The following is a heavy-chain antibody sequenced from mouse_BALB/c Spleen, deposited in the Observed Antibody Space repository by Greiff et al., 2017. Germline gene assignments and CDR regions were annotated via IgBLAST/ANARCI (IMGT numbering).Heavy chain of an antibody. CDR3: ARGDLSMDY. Sequence: VQLQQPGAELVKPGASVKLSCKASGYTFTSYWMHWVKQRPGQGLEWIGEINPSNGRTNYNEKFKSKATLTVDKSSSTAYMQLRSLTSEDSAVYYCARGDLSMDYWGQGTSVTVSS. D-gene: IGHD3-3*01. CDR2: INPSNGRT. CDR1: GYTFTSYW. V-gene: IGHV1S81*02. J-gene: IGHJ4*01.